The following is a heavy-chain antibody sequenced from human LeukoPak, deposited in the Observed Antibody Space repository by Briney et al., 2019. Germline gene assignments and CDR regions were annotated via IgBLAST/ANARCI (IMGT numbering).Heavy chain of an antibody. CDR3: ARGSLCGGTYYTPGKSCAFDF. V-gene: IGHV1-18*01. CDR1: GYTFTNYG. Sequence: ASVKVSCKASGYTFTNYGIIWVRQAPGQGLEWMGWVSAYNGNTNYAQKVRDRVTTTTDTSTTTSYMELRSLRSDDTAVYYCARGSLCGGTYYTPGKSCAFDFWGQGTMVTVSS. J-gene: IGHJ3*01. CDR2: VSAYNGNT. D-gene: IGHD1-26*01.